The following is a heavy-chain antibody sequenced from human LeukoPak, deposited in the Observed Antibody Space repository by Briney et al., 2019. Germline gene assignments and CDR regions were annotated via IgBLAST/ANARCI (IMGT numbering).Heavy chain of an antibody. V-gene: IGHV3-23*01. CDR3: ARYCSGASCYSGVDY. J-gene: IGHJ4*02. CDR2: ISSNGGST. D-gene: IGHD2-15*01. CDR1: GFTFGSYM. Sequence: GGSLRLSCAASGFTFGSYMMTWVRQAPARGLVWVSTISSNGGSTYYADSVKGRFTISRDNSKNTLYLQMSSLRAEDTAVYYCARYCSGASCYSGVDYWGQGTLVPVSS.